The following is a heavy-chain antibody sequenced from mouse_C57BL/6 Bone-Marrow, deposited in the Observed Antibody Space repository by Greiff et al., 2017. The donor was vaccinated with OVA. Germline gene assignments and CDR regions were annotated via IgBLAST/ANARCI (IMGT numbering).Heavy chain of an antibody. CDR3: ARQDGNYEAY. J-gene: IGHJ3*01. Sequence: EVQLVESGGDLVKPGGSLKLSCAASGFTFSSYGMSWVRQTPDKRLEWVATISSGGSYTYYPDSVKGRFTISRDNAKNTLYLQMSSLKSEDTAMYYCARQDGNYEAYWGQGTLVTVSA. V-gene: IGHV5-6*01. CDR2: ISSGGSYT. D-gene: IGHD2-1*01. CDR1: GFTFSSYG.